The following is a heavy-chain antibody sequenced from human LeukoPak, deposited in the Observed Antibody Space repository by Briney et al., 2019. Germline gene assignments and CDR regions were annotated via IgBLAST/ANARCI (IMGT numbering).Heavy chain of an antibody. CDR2: IKEDGSVK. J-gene: IGHJ5*02. CDR1: GFTFSNHW. CDR3: ARGSGWLDP. Sequence: GGSLRLSCAASGFTFSNHWMSWVRQAPGKGLEWVANIKEDGSVKCYVNSVKGRFTISRDNAKNSLYLQMNSLRVEDRAVYYCARGSGWLDPWGQGTLVTVSS. V-gene: IGHV3-7*05. D-gene: IGHD1-26*01.